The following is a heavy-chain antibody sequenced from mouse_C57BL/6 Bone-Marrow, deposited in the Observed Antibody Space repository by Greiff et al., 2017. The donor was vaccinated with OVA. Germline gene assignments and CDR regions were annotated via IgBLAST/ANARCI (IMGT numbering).Heavy chain of an antibody. D-gene: IGHD3-2*02. CDR2: ISYDGSN. CDR3: ARASGYAY. J-gene: IGHJ3*01. V-gene: IGHV3-6*01. Sequence: VQLQQSGPGLVKPSQSLSLTCSVTGYSITSGYYWNWIRQFPGNKLEWMGYISYDGSNNYNPSLKNRISITRDTSKNQFFLKLNSVTTEDTATYYCARASGYAYWGQGTLVTVSA. CDR1: GYSITSGYY.